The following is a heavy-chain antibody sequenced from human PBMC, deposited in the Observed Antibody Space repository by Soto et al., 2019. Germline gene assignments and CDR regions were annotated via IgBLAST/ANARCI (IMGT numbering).Heavy chain of an antibody. Sequence: QVQLVQSGAEVKKPGSSVKVSCKASGGTFSSYTISWVRQAPGQGLEWMGRIIPILGIANYAQKFQGRVTITADKSTSTAYMELSSLRSEDTAVYYCARDQGILWYGESKFDYWGQGTLVTVSS. CDR2: IIPILGIA. J-gene: IGHJ4*02. V-gene: IGHV1-69*08. CDR3: ARDQGILWYGESKFDY. D-gene: IGHD3-10*01. CDR1: GGTFSSYT.